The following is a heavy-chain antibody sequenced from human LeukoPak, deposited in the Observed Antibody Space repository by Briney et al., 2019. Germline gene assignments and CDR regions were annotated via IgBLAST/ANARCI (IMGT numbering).Heavy chain of an antibody. CDR3: ARGAGSYDFWSGYSRAHWYFDL. V-gene: IGHV4-34*01. Sequence: SETLSLTCTVSGGSISSYYWSWIRQPPGKGLEWIGEINHRGSTNYNPSLKSRVTISVDTSKNQFSLKLNSVTAADTAVFYCARGAGSYDFWSGYSRAHWYFDLWGRGTLATVSS. CDR2: INHRGST. CDR1: GGSISSYY. J-gene: IGHJ2*01. D-gene: IGHD3-3*01.